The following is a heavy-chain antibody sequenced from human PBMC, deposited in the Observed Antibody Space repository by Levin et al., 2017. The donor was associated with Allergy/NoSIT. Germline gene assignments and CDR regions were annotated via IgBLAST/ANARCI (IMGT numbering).Heavy chain of an antibody. V-gene: IGHV3-48*04. CDR2: ISIDSSTK. Sequence: GESLKISCAASGFTLSSYDMNWVRQAPGKGLEWISYISIDSSTKYYADSVKGRFTISRDNTKNLLYLQMNSLRAEDTAVYYCARGPPLFDPWGQGTLVTVSS. CDR3: ARGPPLFDP. J-gene: IGHJ5*02. CDR1: GFTLSSYD.